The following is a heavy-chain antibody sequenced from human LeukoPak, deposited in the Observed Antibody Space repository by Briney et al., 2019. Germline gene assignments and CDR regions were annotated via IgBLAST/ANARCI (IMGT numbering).Heavy chain of an antibody. Sequence: SVKVSCKASGGTFSSYAISWVRQAPGQGLEWMGRIIPIFGTANYAQKFQGRVTITTDESTSTAYMELSSLRAEDTAVYYCARGGCTSTSCYTKDNWFDPWGQGTLVTVSS. CDR1: GGTFSSYA. CDR2: IIPIFGTA. V-gene: IGHV1-69*05. J-gene: IGHJ5*02. D-gene: IGHD2-2*02. CDR3: ARGGCTSTSCYTKDNWFDP.